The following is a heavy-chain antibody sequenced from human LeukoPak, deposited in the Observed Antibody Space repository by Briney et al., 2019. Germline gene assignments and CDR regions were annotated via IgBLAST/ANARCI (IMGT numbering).Heavy chain of an antibody. V-gene: IGHV3-30*18. CDR1: GFTFSNYG. Sequence: PGTSLRLSCAASGFTFSNYGMHWVRLAPGKGLEWVAVISYDGSNKYYADSVKGRLTISRDNSKNTLYLQMNSLRAEDTAVYYCAQGTSFDYWGQGTLVTVSS. D-gene: IGHD2-2*01. J-gene: IGHJ4*02. CDR2: ISYDGSNK. CDR3: AQGTSFDY.